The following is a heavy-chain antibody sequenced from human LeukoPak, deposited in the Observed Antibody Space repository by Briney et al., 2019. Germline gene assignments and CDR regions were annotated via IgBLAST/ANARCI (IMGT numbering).Heavy chain of an antibody. CDR2: TYYRSKWYN. Sequence: SQTLSLTCGISGDRVSSNTAAWSWIRQSPSTGLEWLGRTYYRSKWYNNYAVSVKSRITINPDSSKNQVSLQLNSVTPEDTAMYYCARENSRGRFDYWGQGTLVTVSS. CDR1: GDRVSSNTAA. D-gene: IGHD6-19*01. J-gene: IGHJ4*02. CDR3: ARENSRGRFDY. V-gene: IGHV6-1*01.